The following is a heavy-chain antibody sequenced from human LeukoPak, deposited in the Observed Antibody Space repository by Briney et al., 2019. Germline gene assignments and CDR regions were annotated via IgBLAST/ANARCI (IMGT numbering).Heavy chain of an antibody. CDR3: ARADIVILPAAVGGGYFDL. V-gene: IGHV1-18*04. CDR1: GYTFTSYG. J-gene: IGHJ2*01. Sequence: ASVKVSCTASGYTFTSYGISWVRQAPGQGLEWMGWISAYNGNTNYAQKLQGRVTMTTDTSTSTAYMELRSLRSDDTAMYYCARADIVILPAAVGGGYFDLWGRGTLVTVSS. CDR2: ISAYNGNT. D-gene: IGHD2-2*01.